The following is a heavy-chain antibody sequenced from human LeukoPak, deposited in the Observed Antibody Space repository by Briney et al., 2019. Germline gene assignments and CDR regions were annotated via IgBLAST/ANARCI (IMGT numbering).Heavy chain of an antibody. V-gene: IGHV6-1*01. CDR2: TYYRSKWYK. CDR1: GDSVSSNIAA. Sequence: SQTLSLTCAISGDSVSSNIAAWNWIRQSPSRGLEWLGRTYYRSKWYKDYAVSVKSRITINPDTSKNQFSLQLNSVTPEDTAVYYCARDSYDILTGYYFQPTDAFDIWGQGTRVTVSS. D-gene: IGHD3-9*01. CDR3: ARDSYDILTGYYFQPTDAFDI. J-gene: IGHJ3*02.